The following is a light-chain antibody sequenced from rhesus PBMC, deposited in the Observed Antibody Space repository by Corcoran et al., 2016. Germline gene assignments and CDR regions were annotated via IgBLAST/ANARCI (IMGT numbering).Light chain of an antibody. Sequence: DIQMTQSPSSLSASVGDTVTITCRASQGISSYLNWFQQKQGKAPKLLIYAASSLESGVPSRFSGSGSWTEFTLTISSLQPEDFAAYYCLQHNSYPYSFGQGTKGEIK. V-gene: IGKV1-28*01. CDR1: QGISSY. J-gene: IGKJ2*01. CDR3: LQHNSYPYS. CDR2: AAS.